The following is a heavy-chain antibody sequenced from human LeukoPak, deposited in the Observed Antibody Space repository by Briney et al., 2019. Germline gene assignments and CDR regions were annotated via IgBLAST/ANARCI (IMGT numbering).Heavy chain of an antibody. CDR1: GGSISSSSYY. V-gene: IGHV4-61*05. J-gene: IGHJ3*02. CDR2: IYYSGST. D-gene: IGHD3-22*01. CDR3: ARARVYYYDSSGYYVEGLDAFDI. Sequence: SETLSLTCTVSGGSISSSSYYWGWIRQPPGKGLEWIGYIYYSGSTNYNPSLKSRVTISVDTSKNQFSLELSSVTAADTAVYYCARARVYYYDSSGYYVEGLDAFDIWGQGTMVTVSS.